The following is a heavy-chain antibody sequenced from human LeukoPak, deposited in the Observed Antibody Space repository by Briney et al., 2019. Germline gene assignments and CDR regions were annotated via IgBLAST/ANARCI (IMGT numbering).Heavy chain of an antibody. Sequence: PGGSLRLSCAASGFTFSSYAMSWVRQAPGKGLEWVSAINGSGGSTYYADSVKGRFTISRDNSKNTLYLQMNSLRAEDTAVYYCAKDRSLKIVLGVFDYWGQGTLVTVSS. CDR3: AKDRSLKIVLGVFDY. CDR2: INGSGGST. V-gene: IGHV3-23*01. D-gene: IGHD2-15*01. CDR1: GFTFSSYA. J-gene: IGHJ4*02.